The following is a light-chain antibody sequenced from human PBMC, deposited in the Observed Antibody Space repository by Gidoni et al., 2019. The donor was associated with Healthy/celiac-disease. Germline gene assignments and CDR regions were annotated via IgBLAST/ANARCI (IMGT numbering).Light chain of an antibody. CDR2: DAS. CDR3: QQRSNWPLT. Sequence: PATLSVSPGERATLSGRASQSVSGYLTGYQQKPGQAPRLLIYDASNRATGIPARFSGSGSGTDVTLTISSLEPEDFAVYYCQQRSNWPLTFGGGTKVEIK. J-gene: IGKJ4*01. V-gene: IGKV3-11*01. CDR1: QSVSGY.